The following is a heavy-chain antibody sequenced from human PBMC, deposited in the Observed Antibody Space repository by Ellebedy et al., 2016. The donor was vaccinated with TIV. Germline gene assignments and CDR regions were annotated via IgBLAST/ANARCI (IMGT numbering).Heavy chain of an antibody. CDR1: GYTFTDYW. CDR2: IYPVDSET. V-gene: IGHV5-51*01. J-gene: IGHJ4*02. CDR3: ARVAGMSDS. D-gene: IGHD6-19*01. Sequence: PGGSLRLSCQASGYTFTDYWIAWVRQLPGKGLEWMGIIYPVDSETRYSPSFQGLVTISVDKSISTAYLQWNSLKASDSAIYYCARVAGMSDSWGQGTLVTVSS.